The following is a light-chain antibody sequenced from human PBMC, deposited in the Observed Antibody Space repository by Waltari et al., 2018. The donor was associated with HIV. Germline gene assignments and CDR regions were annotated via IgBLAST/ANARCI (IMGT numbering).Light chain of an antibody. CDR1: SSDVGGYNY. V-gene: IGLV2-8*01. Sequence: QSALTQPPSASGSPGQSVTISCSGTSSDVGGYNYVSWYQRHPGKAPKLLIYEVIKRPSGVPERLLGSKAGNTASLTVSGLQAEDEADYFCSSYAGDYNLVFGGGTKLTVL. J-gene: IGLJ3*02. CDR2: EVI. CDR3: SSYAGDYNLV.